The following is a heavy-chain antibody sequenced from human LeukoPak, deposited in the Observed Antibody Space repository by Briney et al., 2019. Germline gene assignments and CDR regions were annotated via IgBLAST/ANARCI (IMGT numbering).Heavy chain of an antibody. J-gene: IGHJ4*02. CDR3: ARGPPPGATAYGVVDY. Sequence: PSETLSLTCAVYGGSFGDYYWTWIRQTPGKGLEWIGEVNHSGYTNYQPSLKGRLTLSVDTSKNQFSLKLSSVTAADTAVYYCARGPPPGATAYGVVDYWSRGTLVTVSS. CDR1: GGSFGDYY. D-gene: IGHD3-10*01. CDR2: VNHSGYT. V-gene: IGHV4-34*01.